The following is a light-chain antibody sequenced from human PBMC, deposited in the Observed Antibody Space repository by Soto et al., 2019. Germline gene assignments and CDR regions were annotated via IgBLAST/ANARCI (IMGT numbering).Light chain of an antibody. CDR1: QSVSSNY. Sequence: EIVLTQSPGTLSLSPGERATLSCRASQSVSSNYLAWYQQKPGQAPRLLIYVASSRATGIPDRFSGSGSGTDFTLTNSRLEPEDFAVYYCQQYGNSPYTFGQGTKLEIK. CDR2: VAS. J-gene: IGKJ2*01. V-gene: IGKV3-20*01. CDR3: QQYGNSPYT.